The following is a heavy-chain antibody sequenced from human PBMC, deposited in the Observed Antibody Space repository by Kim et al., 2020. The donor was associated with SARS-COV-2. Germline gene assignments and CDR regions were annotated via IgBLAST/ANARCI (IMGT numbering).Heavy chain of an antibody. D-gene: IGHD2-15*01. V-gene: IGHV4-59*13. CDR2: IYYSGST. CDR1: GGSISSYY. Sequence: SETLSLTCTVSGGSISSYYWSWIRQPPGKGLEWIGYIYYSGSTNYNPSLKSRVTISVDTSKNQFSLKLSSVTAADTAVYYCARGGLYCSGGSCPKVGPYYYYGMDVWGQGTTVTVSS. CDR3: ARGGLYCSGGSCPKVGPYYYYGMDV. J-gene: IGHJ6*02.